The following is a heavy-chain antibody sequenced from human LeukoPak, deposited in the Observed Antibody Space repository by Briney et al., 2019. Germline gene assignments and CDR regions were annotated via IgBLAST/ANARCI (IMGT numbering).Heavy chain of an antibody. CDR2: IRDNGRDE. CDR1: GLTFDEFA. D-gene: IGHD6-6*01. V-gene: IGHV3-30*02. Sequence: GGSLRLSCAASGLTFDEFAMHWVRQAPGKGLEWVAFIRDNGRDEYYADSVKGRFTISRDTSKNTLYLQVNSLRAEDTAVYYCAKDGRSWNFDYWGQGTLVTVSS. CDR3: AKDGRSWNFDY. J-gene: IGHJ4*02.